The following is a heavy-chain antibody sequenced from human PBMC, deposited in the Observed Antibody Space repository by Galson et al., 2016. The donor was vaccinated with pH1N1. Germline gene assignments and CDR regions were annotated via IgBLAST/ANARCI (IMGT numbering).Heavy chain of an antibody. CDR1: GFTFNKYG. V-gene: IGHV3-30*18. D-gene: IGHD6-13*01. CDR3: AKVVRGSSWPSFDY. Sequence: SLRLSCAASGFTFNKYGMHWVRQAPGKGLEWVAVISYDGSNKYYADSVKGRFTISRDASKNMLYLQMNSLRAEDTAVCYCAKVVRGSSWPSFDYWGQGTLVTVSS. J-gene: IGHJ4*02. CDR2: ISYDGSNK.